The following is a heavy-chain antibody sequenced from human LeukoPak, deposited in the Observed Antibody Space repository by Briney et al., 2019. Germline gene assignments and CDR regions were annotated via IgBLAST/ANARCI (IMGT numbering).Heavy chain of an antibody. CDR3: ARAARRYCSSTSCSVPRYWFDP. D-gene: IGHD2-2*01. V-gene: IGHV4-34*01. CDR1: GGSFSGYY. CDR2: INHSGST. J-gene: IGHJ5*02. Sequence: SETLSLTCAVYGGSFSGYYWSWIRQPPGKGLEWIGEINHSGSTNYNPSLKSRVTISVDTSKDQFSLKLSSVTAADTAVYYCARAARRYCSSTSCSVPRYWFDPWGQGTLVTVSS.